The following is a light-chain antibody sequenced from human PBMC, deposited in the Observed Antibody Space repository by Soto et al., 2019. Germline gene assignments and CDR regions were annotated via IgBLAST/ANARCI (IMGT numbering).Light chain of an antibody. V-gene: IGKV1-5*01. CDR1: QSIVRW. CDR3: QEYETFSPWT. CDR2: DAS. Sequence: DIQMTQSPSTLSASVEDRVTITCRASQSIVRWLAWYQQKPGKAPNLLIYDASTLQSGVPSRFSGSGSGTEFTLAISSLQPDDFATYYCQEYETFSPWTFGQGTKVDIK. J-gene: IGKJ1*01.